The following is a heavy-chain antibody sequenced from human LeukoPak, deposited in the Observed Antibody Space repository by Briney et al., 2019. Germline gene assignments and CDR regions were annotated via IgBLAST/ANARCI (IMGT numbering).Heavy chain of an antibody. J-gene: IGHJ6*02. CDR2: INAGNGNT. D-gene: IGHD2-2*01. V-gene: IGHV1-3*01. Sequence: GASVKVSCKASGYTFTSYGISWVRQAPGQRLEWMGWINAGNGNTKYSQKFQGRVTITRDTSASTAYMELSSLRSEDTAVYYCARPIVVVPASASHYYGMDVWGQGTTVTVSS. CDR3: ARPIVVVPASASHYYGMDV. CDR1: GYTFTSYG.